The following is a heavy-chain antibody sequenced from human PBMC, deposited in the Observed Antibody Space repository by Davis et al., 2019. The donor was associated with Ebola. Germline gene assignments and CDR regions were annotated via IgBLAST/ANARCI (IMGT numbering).Heavy chain of an antibody. D-gene: IGHD6-6*01. CDR3: ARESEGGTVGSNIASRGAEE. J-gene: IGHJ4*02. CDR2: ISRSSDYI. CDR1: GFTVSDNY. Sequence: GESLKISCAASGFTVSDNYMSWVRQPPGKGLEWVSSISRSSDYIYYAASVKGRFTISRDNAKNSLYLQMNSLRAEDTAVYYCARESEGGTVGSNIASRGAEEWGQGTLVTVSS. V-gene: IGHV3-21*01.